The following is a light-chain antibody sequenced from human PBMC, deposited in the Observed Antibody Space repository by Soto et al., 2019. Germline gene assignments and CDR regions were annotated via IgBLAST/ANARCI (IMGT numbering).Light chain of an antibody. CDR1: SSDVGGYNY. CDR2: EVS. J-gene: IGLJ1*01. CDR3: SSYAGSKNV. Sequence: QPPSASGSPGQSVTISCTGTSSDVGGYNYVSWYQQHPGKAPKLMIYEVSKRPSGVPDRFSGSKSGNTASLTVSGLQAEDEADYYCSSYAGSKNVFGTGTKVTVL. V-gene: IGLV2-8*01.